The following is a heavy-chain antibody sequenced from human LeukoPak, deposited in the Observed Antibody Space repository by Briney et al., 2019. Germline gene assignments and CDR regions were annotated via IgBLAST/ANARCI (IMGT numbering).Heavy chain of an antibody. CDR1: GYPFTTVS. J-gene: IGHJ4*02. V-gene: IGHV1-46*01. CDR2: INPGIFTT. Sequence: GASVKLSCKASGYPFTTVSLHWVRQAPGQGLEWMAIINPGIFTTTYAQKLQDRITVTSDTSTATVYMELRSLRLEDTAVYFCARDWTHGSSDFWGQGTLVTVSS. D-gene: IGHD3/OR15-3a*01. CDR3: ARDWTHGSSDF.